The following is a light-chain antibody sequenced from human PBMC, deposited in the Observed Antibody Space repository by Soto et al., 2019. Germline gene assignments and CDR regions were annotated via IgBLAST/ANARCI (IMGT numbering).Light chain of an antibody. CDR2: EVF. CDR3: GSYAGYNNFV. CDR1: SSDVGGHNY. J-gene: IGLJ3*02. Sequence: QSVLTQPLSASGSPGQSVTISCTGTSSDVGGHNYVSWYQQHPGKAPKLIIYEVFKRPSGVPDRFSGSRSGNTASLTVSGLQADDEADYYCGSYAGYNNFVFGGGTKLTVL. V-gene: IGLV2-8*01.